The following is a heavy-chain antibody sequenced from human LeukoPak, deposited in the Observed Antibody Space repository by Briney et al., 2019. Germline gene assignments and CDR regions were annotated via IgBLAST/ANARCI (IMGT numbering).Heavy chain of an antibody. D-gene: IGHD3-22*01. V-gene: IGHV3-74*01. CDR3: SRSAYYDGSGNYYDY. J-gene: IGHJ4*02. CDR2: ISDGGSTT. Sequence: GGSLRLSCAASGFTFSSYWMHWVRQAPGKGLVWVSRISDGGSTTTYADSVKGRFTISRDNAKNTLYLQMNGLRAEDTAVYYCSRSAYYDGSGNYYDYWGQGTLATVSS. CDR1: GFTFSSYW.